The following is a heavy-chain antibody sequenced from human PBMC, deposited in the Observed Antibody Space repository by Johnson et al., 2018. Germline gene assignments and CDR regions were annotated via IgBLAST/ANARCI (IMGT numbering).Heavy chain of an antibody. CDR2: ISSSSSYI. Sequence: VQLVQSGGGLVKXGGSXRLXCAASGFTFSSYSMNWVRQAPGKGLEWVSSISSSSSYIYYADSVKGRFTISRDNAKNSLYLQMNSLRAEDTDVYYCAGGASSGGIVVVTDSGPHDAFDIWGQGTMVTVSS. D-gene: IGHD2-21*02. V-gene: IGHV3-21*01. CDR1: GFTFSSYS. J-gene: IGHJ3*02. CDR3: AGGASSGGIVVVTDSGPHDAFDI.